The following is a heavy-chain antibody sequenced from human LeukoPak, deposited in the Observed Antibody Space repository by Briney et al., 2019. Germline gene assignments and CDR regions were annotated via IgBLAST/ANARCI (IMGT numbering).Heavy chain of an antibody. J-gene: IGHJ6*03. Sequence: ASVKVSCKASGYTFINYGISWVRQAPGQGLEWMGWIAVYNGDTNYAQKYQGRVTMTTDTSTSTAYMELRSLRTDDTAAYYCARLQCVLRSSSYYYFYMVVWRKATTVTVSS. CDR3: ARLQCVLRSSSYYYFYMVV. CDR1: GYTFINYG. V-gene: IGHV1-18*01. D-gene: IGHD3-10*01. CDR2: IAVYNGDT.